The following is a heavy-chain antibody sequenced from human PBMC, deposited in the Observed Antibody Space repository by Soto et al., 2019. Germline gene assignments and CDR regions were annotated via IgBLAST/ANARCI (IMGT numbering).Heavy chain of an antibody. CDR2: IYYSGRT. J-gene: IGHJ4*02. CDR1: GGSVSDGNYY. Sequence: SETLSLTCTVSGGSVSDGNYYWSWIRQPPGKGLEWIGYIYYSGRTNYNPSLKSRVTISIDTSKNEFSLKLTPVTAADTAVYFCAKITPHSSSYYFDYWGQGTLVTVSS. CDR3: AKITPHSSSYYFDY. D-gene: IGHD6-13*01. V-gene: IGHV4-61*01.